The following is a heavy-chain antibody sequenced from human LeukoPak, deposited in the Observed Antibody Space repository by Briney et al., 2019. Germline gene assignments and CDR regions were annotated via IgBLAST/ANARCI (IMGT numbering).Heavy chain of an antibody. J-gene: IGHJ4*02. CDR3: ARRGAPLYYFDY. D-gene: IGHD3-10*01. CDR1: GYTFTSYY. CDR2: ISAYNGNT. Sequence: ASVKVSCKASGYTFTSYYMHWVRQAPGQGLEWMEWISAYNGNTNYAQKLQGRVTMTTDTSTSTAYMELRSLRSDDTAVYYCARRGAPLYYFDYWGQGTLVTVSS. V-gene: IGHV1-18*04.